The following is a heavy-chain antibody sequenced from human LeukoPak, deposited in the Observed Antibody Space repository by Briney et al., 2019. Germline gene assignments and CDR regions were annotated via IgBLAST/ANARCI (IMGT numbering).Heavy chain of an antibody. CDR2: INPSGGST. V-gene: IGHV1-46*01. CDR3: ARDQYSSSIYYYGMDV. J-gene: IGHJ6*02. D-gene: IGHD6-6*01. CDR1: GYTFTSYG. Sequence: ASVKVSCKASGYTFTSYGISWVRQAPGQGLEWMGIINPSGGSTSYAQKFQGRVTMTRDTSTRIVYMELSSLRPEDTAVYYCARDQYSSSIYYYGMDVWGQGTTVTVSS.